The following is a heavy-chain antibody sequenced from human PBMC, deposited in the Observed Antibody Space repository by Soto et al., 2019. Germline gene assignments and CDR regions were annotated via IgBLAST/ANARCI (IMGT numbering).Heavy chain of an antibody. V-gene: IGHV4-34*01. CDR2: INHSGST. J-gene: IGHJ5*02. CDR3: ARGGYCSSTSCSNGGWFDP. CDR1: GGSFSGYY. D-gene: IGHD2-2*01. Sequence: LSLTCAVYGGSFSGYYWSWIRQPPGKGLEWIGEINHSGSTNYNPSLKSRVTISVDTSKSQFSLKLSSVTAADTAVYYCARGGYCSSTSCSNGGWFDPWGQGTLVTVSS.